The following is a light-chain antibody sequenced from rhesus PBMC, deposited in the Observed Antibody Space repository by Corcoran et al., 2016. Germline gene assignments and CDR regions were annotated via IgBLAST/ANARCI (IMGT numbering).Light chain of an antibody. CDR1: QGIYNA. CDR2: AAS. CDR3: QQRNSYPFT. J-gene: IGKJ3*01. Sequence: DIQMTQSPSSLSASVGDNVTITCRASQGIYNALAWYQQKPGKAPNLLIYAASTLHIGVPSWFSGSGSGTIFTLTISSLQPEDFAVYYCQQRNSYPFTFGPGTKLDIK. V-gene: IGKV1-33*01.